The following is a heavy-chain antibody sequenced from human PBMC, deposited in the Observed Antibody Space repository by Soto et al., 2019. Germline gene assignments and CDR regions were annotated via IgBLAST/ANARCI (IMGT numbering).Heavy chain of an antibody. CDR3: ARDKWGCSGGSCYRHYFDY. V-gene: IGHV3-64*01. D-gene: IGHD2-15*01. CDR2: ISSNGVGT. J-gene: IGHJ4*02. CDR1: GFTLSGYA. Sequence: GGSLRLSCAASGFTLSGYAMDWVRQAPGKGLEYVSGISSNGVGTYYANSVQGRFTISRDNAKNTVYLQMNSLRPEDTAVYYCARDKWGCSGGSCYRHYFDYWAQGTLVTVSS.